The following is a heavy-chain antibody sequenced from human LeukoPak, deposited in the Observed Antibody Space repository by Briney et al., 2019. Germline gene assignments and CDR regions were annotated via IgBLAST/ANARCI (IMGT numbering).Heavy chain of an antibody. CDR3: AKDLRIAVAGVNWFDP. Sequence: GGSLRLSCAASGFTFSSYAMSWVRQAPGKGLEWVSAISGSGGSTYYADSVKGRFTISRDYSKNTLYLQMNSLRAEDTAVYYCAKDLRIAVAGVNWFDPWGQGTLVTVSS. CDR2: ISGSGGST. V-gene: IGHV3-23*01. CDR1: GFTFSSYA. D-gene: IGHD6-19*01. J-gene: IGHJ5*02.